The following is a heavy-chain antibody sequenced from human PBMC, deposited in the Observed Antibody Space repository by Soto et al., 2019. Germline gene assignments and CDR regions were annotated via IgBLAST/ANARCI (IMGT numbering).Heavy chain of an antibody. CDR1: GFMFSTYG. CDR2: IWYDGSYK. Sequence: GGSLRLSCEASGFMFSTYGMHWVRQAPGKGLEWVAMIWYDGSYKYYADSVKGRFTMSRDNSKNMVYVEMNSLRAEDTAVYYCARGYCTNGVCSYFHQWGQGTMVTVYS. J-gene: IGHJ4*02. CDR3: ARGYCTNGVCSYFHQ. V-gene: IGHV3-33*01. D-gene: IGHD2-8*01.